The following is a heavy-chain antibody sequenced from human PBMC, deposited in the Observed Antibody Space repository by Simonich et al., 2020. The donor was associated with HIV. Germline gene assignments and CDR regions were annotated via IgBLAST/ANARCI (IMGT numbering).Heavy chain of an antibody. CDR2: ISWNSGSR. V-gene: IGHV3-9*01. CDR3: AKDKGAYYGSGSPVY. Sequence: EVQLVESGGGLVQPGRSLRLSCAASGFTFDDYAMHWVRQAPGEGLEGVSGISWNSGSRGYADSVKGRFTISRDNAKNSLYLQMNSLRAEDTALYYCAKDKGAYYGSGSPVYWGQGTLVTVSS. J-gene: IGHJ4*02. D-gene: IGHD3-10*01. CDR1: GFTFDDYA.